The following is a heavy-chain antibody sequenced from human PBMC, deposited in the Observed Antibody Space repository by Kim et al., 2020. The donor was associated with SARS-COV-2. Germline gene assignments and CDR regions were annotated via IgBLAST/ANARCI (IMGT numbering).Heavy chain of an antibody. V-gene: IGHV4-34*01. J-gene: IGHJ4*02. CDR2: IYHSGIT. Sequence: SETLSLTCAVYGGSFSDYYWSWIRQPPGKGLEYIGEIYHSGITNYNPSLKSRVTISVDTSKNQFSLELSSVTAADTAVYYCARGAVLRLGIGYWGQGTLVTVSS. D-gene: IGHD3-16*01. CDR1: GGSFSDYY. CDR3: ARGAVLRLGIGY.